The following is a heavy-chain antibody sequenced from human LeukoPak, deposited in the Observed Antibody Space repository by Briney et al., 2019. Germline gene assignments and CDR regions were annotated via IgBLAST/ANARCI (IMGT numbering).Heavy chain of an antibody. D-gene: IGHD3-10*01. J-gene: IGHJ6*03. V-gene: IGHV4-59*01. CDR1: GGSISSYY. Sequence: SETLSLTCTVSGGSISSYYWSWIRQPPGKGLEWIGYIYYSGSTNYNPSLKSRVTISVDTSKNQFSLKLSSVTAADTAVYYCARAITMVRGSDAGPVYYYYMDVWGKGTTVTVSS. CDR3: ARAITMVRGSDAGPVYYYYMDV. CDR2: IYYSGST.